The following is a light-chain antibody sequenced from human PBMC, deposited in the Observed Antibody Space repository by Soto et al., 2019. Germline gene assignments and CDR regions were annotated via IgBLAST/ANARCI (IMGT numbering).Light chain of an antibody. CDR2: DVS. CDR1: SSDVGGYNY. CDR3: NSYTRSSTPYV. J-gene: IGLJ1*01. Sequence: QSALTQPASVSGYPGQSITISCTGSSSDVGGYNYVSWYQQHPDKAPKLMIYDVSNRPSGVSNRFSGSKSGNTASLTISGLQADDEADYYCNSYTRSSTPYVFGTGTKLTVL. V-gene: IGLV2-14*01.